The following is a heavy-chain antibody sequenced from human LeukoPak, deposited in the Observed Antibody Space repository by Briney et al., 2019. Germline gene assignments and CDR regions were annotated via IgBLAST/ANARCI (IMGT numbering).Heavy chain of an antibody. CDR2: IYYSGST. J-gene: IGHJ4*02. Sequence: PSETLSLTCTVSGGFISSYYWSWIRQPPGKGLEWIGYIYYSGSTNYNPSLKSRVTISVDTSKNQFSLKLSSVTAADTAVYYCARVPPSPYGSGSAVDYWGQGTLVTVSS. CDR3: ARVPPSPYGSGSAVDY. V-gene: IGHV4-59*01. CDR1: GGFISSYY. D-gene: IGHD3-10*01.